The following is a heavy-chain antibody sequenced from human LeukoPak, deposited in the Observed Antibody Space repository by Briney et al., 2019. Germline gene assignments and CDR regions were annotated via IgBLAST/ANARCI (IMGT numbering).Heavy chain of an antibody. CDR1: GFTFNDHY. J-gene: IGHJ4*02. D-gene: IGHD2-2*01. Sequence: PGGSLRLSCAASGFTFNDHYMSWIRQPPGQGLEWVSHISTSSSYTNYADSVKGRFTISRDNAKNSLYLQMNSLRAEDTAVYYCARQYCTSTGCYAIFDYWGQGTLVTVSS. V-gene: IGHV3-11*03. CDR3: ARQYCTSTGCYAIFDY. CDR2: ISTSSSYT.